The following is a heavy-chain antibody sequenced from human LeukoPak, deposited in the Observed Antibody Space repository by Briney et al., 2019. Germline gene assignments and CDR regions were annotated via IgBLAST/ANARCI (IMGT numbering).Heavy chain of an antibody. CDR1: GGSITSSNYF. Sequence: SETLSLTCIVSGGSITSSNYFWGWVRQPPGKGLEWIGGFYHSGTIFYSPSLGSRVAISIDTSKNQFSLRLLSVTAADTAVYYCARQGVVPNKAGWYFDLWGRGTLVTVSS. D-gene: IGHD3-10*01. CDR2: FYHSGTI. CDR3: ARQGVVPNKAGWYFDL. V-gene: IGHV4-39*01. J-gene: IGHJ2*01.